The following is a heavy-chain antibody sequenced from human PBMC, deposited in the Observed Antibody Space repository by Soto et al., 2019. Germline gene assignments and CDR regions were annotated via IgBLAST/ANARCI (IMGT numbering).Heavy chain of an antibody. Sequence: GGSLRLSCAASGFTFSSYWMHWVRQAPGKGLVWVSRINSDGSSTSYADSVKGRFTISRDNSKNTLYLQMNSLRAEDTAVYYCARESFFEDYYYYGMDVWGQGTTVTVSS. J-gene: IGHJ6*02. V-gene: IGHV3-74*01. CDR1: GFTFSSYW. CDR3: ARESFFEDYYYYGMDV. CDR2: INSDGSST. D-gene: IGHD3-16*02.